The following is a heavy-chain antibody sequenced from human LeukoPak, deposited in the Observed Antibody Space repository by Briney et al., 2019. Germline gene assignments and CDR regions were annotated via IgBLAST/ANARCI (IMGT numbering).Heavy chain of an antibody. V-gene: IGHV6-1*01. D-gene: IGHD4-17*01. J-gene: IGHJ2*01. CDR2: TYYRSKWYN. CDR1: GDSVSSNSAA. Sequence: SQTLSLTCAISGDSVSSNSAAWNWIRQSPSRGLEWLGRTYYRSKWYNDYAMSVKSRITITPDTSKNQFSLQLNSVTPDDTAVYYCARHEGSDYGDYAIWFFDLWGRGTLVTVSS. CDR3: ARHEGSDYGDYAIWFFDL.